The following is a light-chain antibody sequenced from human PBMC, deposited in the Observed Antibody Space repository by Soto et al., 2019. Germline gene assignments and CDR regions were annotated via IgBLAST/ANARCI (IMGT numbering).Light chain of an antibody. J-gene: IGLJ1*01. CDR1: SSDVGGYNY. CDR3: YSYTSSSTYV. CDR2: EVS. V-gene: IGLV2-14*01. Sequence: QSALTQPASVSGSPGQSITISCTGTSSDVGGYNYVSWYQQHPGKAPKLMIYEVSNRPSGVSDRFSGSKSDNTASLSISGLQAEDEGDYYCYSYTSSSTYVFGTGTKLTVL.